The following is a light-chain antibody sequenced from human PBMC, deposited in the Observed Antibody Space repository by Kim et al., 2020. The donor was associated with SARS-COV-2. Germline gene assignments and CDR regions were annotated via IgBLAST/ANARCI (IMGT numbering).Light chain of an antibody. J-gene: IGLJ3*02. CDR2: DFS. V-gene: IGLV2-11*02. CDR3: CSYAGSHTLV. Sequence: GHSRTLSRTGNNNEVGGFDYVSRSPHHPGKAPKPMICDFSTRPSGVPDRFSGSKSGNTASLTISGLQTDDEADYYCCSYAGSHTLVFGGGTQLTVL. CDR1: NNEVGGFDY.